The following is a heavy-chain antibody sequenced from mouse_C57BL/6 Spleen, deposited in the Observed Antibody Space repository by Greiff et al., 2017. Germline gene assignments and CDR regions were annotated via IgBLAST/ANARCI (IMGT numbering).Heavy chain of an antibody. V-gene: IGHV1-42*01. CDR3: ARRTVVGRGVFDY. D-gene: IGHD1-1*01. J-gene: IGHJ2*01. CDR2: INPSTGGT. CDR1: GYSFTGYY. Sequence: DVQLQESGPELVKPGASVKISCKASGYSFTGYYMNWVKQSPEKSLEWIGEINPSTGGTTYNPKFNAKATLTVDKSSSTADMQLKSRTSEDSAVYYCARRTVVGRGVFDYWGQGTTLTVSA.